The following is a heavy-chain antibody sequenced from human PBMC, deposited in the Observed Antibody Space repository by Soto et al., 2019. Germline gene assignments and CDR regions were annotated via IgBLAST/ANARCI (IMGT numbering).Heavy chain of an antibody. V-gene: IGHV3-21*04. D-gene: IGHD3-16*01. CDR2: ISSRSDSI. CDR3: AKDKFGSPRLIDY. Sequence: GGSLRLSCAASGFIFTSYSMVWVRQAPGKGLEWVSSISSRSDSIYYADSVKGRFTISRDNAQNSLYLQMNSLRAEDTAVYYCAKDKFGSPRLIDYWGQGTLVTVSS. J-gene: IGHJ4*02. CDR1: GFIFTSYS.